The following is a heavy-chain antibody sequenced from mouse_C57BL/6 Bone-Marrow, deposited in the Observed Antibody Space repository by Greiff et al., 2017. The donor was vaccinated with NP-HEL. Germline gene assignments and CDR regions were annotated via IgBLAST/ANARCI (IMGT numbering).Heavy chain of an antibody. CDR2: IYPGDGDT. V-gene: IGHV1-82*01. J-gene: IGHJ2*01. D-gene: IGHD1-1*01. CDR3: ASGVLPYFDY. Sequence: QVQLKESGPELVKPGASVKISCKASGYAFSSSWMNWVKQRPGKGLEWIGRIYPGDGDTNYNGKFKGKATLTADKSSSTAYMQLSSLTSEDSAVYFCASGVLPYFDYWGQGTTLTVSS. CDR1: GYAFSSSW.